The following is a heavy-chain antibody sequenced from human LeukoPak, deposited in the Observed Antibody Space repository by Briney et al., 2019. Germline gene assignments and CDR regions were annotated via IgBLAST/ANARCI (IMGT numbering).Heavy chain of an antibody. CDR3: ARSTGWYPDY. Sequence: GGYLRLSCTGSGFTFSSYWMAWVRQASGKGLEWVANMKHDGSEINYVDSVKGRFTISRDNAKNSLYLQMNSLRVEDTAVYYCARSTGWYPDYWGRGTLVTVSS. CDR2: MKHDGSEI. D-gene: IGHD6-19*01. CDR1: GFTFSSYW. V-gene: IGHV3-7*01. J-gene: IGHJ4*02.